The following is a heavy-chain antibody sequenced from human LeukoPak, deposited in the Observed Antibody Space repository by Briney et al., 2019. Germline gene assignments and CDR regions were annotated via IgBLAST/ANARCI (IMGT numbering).Heavy chain of an antibody. V-gene: IGHV3-72*01. Sequence: HPAGPLRLSCAASGFTFSDHYMDWVRQAPGKGLEWVGRISNEANSYTTEYAASVKGRFTISRDDSKNSLYLQMNSLKCEDTAVYYCAREWDSGSYYLGYFDYWGQGTMVTVSS. CDR1: GFTFSDHY. CDR2: ISNEANSYTT. D-gene: IGHD1-26*01. J-gene: IGHJ4*02. CDR3: AREWDSGSYYLGYFDY.